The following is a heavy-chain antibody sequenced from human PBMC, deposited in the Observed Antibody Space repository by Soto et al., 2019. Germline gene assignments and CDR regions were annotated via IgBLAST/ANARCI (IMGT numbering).Heavy chain of an antibody. J-gene: IGHJ1*01. V-gene: IGHV3-23*01. CDR1: GFSFSTHA. CDR3: AKDSPVGVPLLRDLHD. Sequence: PGGSLRLSCAASGFSFSTHAMSWVRQAPGKGLEWVSGISGNSGSTYYADPVKGRFTVSRDNSKNTVYLQMNSLRAEDTAVYYCAKDSPVGVPLLRDLHDWGQGTLVTVSS. D-gene: IGHD2-15*01. CDR2: ISGNSGST.